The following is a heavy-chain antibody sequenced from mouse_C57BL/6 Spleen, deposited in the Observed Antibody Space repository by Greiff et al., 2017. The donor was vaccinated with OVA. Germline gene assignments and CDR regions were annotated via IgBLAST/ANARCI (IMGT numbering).Heavy chain of an antibody. J-gene: IGHJ4*01. V-gene: IGHV1-19*01. CDR1: GYTFTDYY. Sequence: VQLQQSGPVLVKPGASVKMSCKASGYTFTDYYMNWVKQSHGKSLEWIGVINPYNGGTCYNQKFQGKATLTVDTSSSTAYMELNSLTSEDSAVYYCARKITTVDYYAMDYWGQGTSVTVSS. CDR3: ARKITTVDYYAMDY. D-gene: IGHD1-1*01. CDR2: INPYNGGT.